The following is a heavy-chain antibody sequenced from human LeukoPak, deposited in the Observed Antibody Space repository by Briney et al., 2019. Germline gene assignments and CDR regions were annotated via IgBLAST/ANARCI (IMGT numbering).Heavy chain of an antibody. D-gene: IGHD3-10*01. CDR3: AKDSDYYGSGSYYPDY. Sequence: KPGGSLRLSCAASGFTFSSYAMSWVRQAPGKGLEWVAVISYDGSNKYYADSVKGRFTISRDNSKNTLYLQMNSLRAEDTAVYYCAKDSDYYGSGSYYPDYWGQGTLVTVSS. CDR2: ISYDGSNK. CDR1: GFTFSSYA. V-gene: IGHV3-30*18. J-gene: IGHJ4*02.